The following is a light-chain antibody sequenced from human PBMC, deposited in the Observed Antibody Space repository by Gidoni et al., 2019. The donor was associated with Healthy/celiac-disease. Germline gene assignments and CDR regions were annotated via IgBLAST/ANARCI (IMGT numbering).Light chain of an antibody. CDR1: KLGDKY. J-gene: IGLJ2*01. V-gene: IGLV3-1*01. Sequence: SYELTQPPSLSVSPGQTASITCSGDKLGDKYACWYQQKPGQSPVLVIYQDSKRPSGIHERFSGSNAGNTATLNISGTQAMDEADYYCQAWDSSTARGVFGGGTKLTVL. CDR3: QAWDSSTARGV. CDR2: QDS.